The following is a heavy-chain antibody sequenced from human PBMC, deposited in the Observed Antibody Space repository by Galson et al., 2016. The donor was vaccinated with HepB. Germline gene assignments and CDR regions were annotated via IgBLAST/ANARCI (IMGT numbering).Heavy chain of an antibody. D-gene: IGHD1-1*01. CDR3: AKERLVRRIFDH. CDR1: GFVFSNFG. CDR2: ISTRRTT. J-gene: IGHJ4*02. V-gene: IGHV3-23*01. Sequence: PLRLSCAASGFVFSNFGLSWVRQAPGKGLEWVASISTRRTTYYSDSVQGRFTLSRDNSHNTLYPQMNGLRAEDTAVYYCAKERLVRRIFDHWGQGTLLTVSS.